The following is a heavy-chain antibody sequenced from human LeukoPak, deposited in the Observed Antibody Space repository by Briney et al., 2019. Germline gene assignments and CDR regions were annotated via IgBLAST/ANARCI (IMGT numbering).Heavy chain of an antibody. CDR2: IYYSGST. Sequence: SGTLSLTCTVSGGSISSSSYYWGWIRQPPGKGLEWIGSIYYSGSTYYNPSLKSRVTISVDTSKNQFSLKLSSVTAADTAVYYCARLPDYYDSSGYYYVFDYWGQGTLVTVSS. CDR1: GGSISSSSYY. D-gene: IGHD3-22*01. V-gene: IGHV4-39*01. CDR3: ARLPDYYDSSGYYYVFDY. J-gene: IGHJ4*02.